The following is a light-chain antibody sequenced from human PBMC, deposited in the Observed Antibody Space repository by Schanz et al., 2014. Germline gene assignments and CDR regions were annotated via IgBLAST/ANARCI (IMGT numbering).Light chain of an antibody. V-gene: IGKV3-20*01. Sequence: IVLTQSPGTLSLSPGERAILSCRASQGVSGNYLAWYQEKPGQAPRLLIYGASIRATGIPDRFSGSGSGTDFTLIISRLEPEDFAVYYCQQYGSSPRTFGQGTKLEIK. CDR2: GAS. CDR1: QGVSGNY. J-gene: IGKJ2*01. CDR3: QQYGSSPRT.